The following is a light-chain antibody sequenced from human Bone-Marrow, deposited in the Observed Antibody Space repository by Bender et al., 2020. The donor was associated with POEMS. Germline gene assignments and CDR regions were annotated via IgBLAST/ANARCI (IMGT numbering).Light chain of an antibody. CDR2: SSH. J-gene: IGLJ3*02. Sequence: QSVLTQPPSASGTPGQRVTISCSGGSSNIGAHAVNWYQHLPGTAPKLLIYSSHRRPSEVPDRFSGSRSGTSASLAISGLPSEDEADYYCAVWDDSLNGWVFGGGTQLTVL. CDR3: AVWDDSLNGWV. CDR1: SSNIGAHA. V-gene: IGLV1-44*01.